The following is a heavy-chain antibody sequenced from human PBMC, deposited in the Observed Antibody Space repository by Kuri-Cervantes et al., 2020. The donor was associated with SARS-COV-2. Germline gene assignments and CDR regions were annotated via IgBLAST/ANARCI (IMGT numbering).Heavy chain of an antibody. Sequence: SETLSLTCTVSGGSISSGGYYWSWIRQPPGKGLEWIGYIYHSGSTYYNSSLKSRVTISVGTSKNQFSLKLSSVTAADTAVYYCARSKSWRWFDPWGQGTLVTVSS. CDR2: IYHSGST. V-gene: IGHV4-30-2*01. J-gene: IGHJ5*02. D-gene: IGHD3-3*01. CDR1: GGSISSGGYY. CDR3: ARSKSWRWFDP.